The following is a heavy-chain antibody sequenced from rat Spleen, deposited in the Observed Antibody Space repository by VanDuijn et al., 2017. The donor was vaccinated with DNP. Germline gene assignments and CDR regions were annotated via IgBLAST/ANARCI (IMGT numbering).Heavy chain of an antibody. J-gene: IGHJ3*01. V-gene: IGHV4-2*01. D-gene: IGHD4-2*01. CDR3: VTRGDPFDNWFAY. CDR1: GFNFNDYW. CDR2: INEDSSIK. Sequence: EVKLVESGGGLVQPGRSLKLSCAASGFNFNDYWMGWVRQTPGKGLEWIGEINEDSSIKNYNPSLNGKVTFSRDNDQNTLYLQMTNLESEDTGIYYCVTRGDPFDNWFAYWGRGTLVTVSS.